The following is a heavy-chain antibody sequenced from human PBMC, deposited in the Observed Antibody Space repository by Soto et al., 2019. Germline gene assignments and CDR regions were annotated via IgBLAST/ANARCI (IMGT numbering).Heavy chain of an antibody. CDR2: IWYDGSNK. J-gene: IGHJ4*02. CDR3: ATDSVGCMVRGVFEF. D-gene: IGHD3-10*01. Sequence: GGSMKISSGASGDTFSSYGVHLVRKNTGKGLEWVAVIWYDGSNKYYADSVKGRFTISRDNSKNTLYLQINSLRAEDTAVYYCATDSVGCMVRGVFEFWGQGTLVTVSS. CDR1: GDTFSSYG. V-gene: IGHV3-33*01.